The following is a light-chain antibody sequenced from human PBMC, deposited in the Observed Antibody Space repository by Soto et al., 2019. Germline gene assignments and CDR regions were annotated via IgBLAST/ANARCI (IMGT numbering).Light chain of an antibody. Sequence: IGFSQAPATLFLSPGEKAPLSCRPSQSVSSYLAWYQQKPGQAPRLLIYDASNRATGIPARFSGSGSGTDFTLTISSLEPEDFAVYYCQQRSNWPPITFGQGTRLEIK. V-gene: IGKV3-11*01. CDR3: QQRSNWPPIT. CDR1: QSVSSY. CDR2: DAS. J-gene: IGKJ5*01.